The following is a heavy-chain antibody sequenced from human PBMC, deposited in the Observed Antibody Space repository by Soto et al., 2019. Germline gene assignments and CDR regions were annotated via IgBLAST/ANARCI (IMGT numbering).Heavy chain of an antibody. CDR3: ARGDYGSGSYYNVGYYYGMDV. CDR1: GGTFSSYA. CDR2: IIPIFGTA. Sequence: SVKVSCKDSGGTFSSYAISRVRQAPGQGLEWMGGIIPIFGTANYAQKFQGRVTITADESTSTAYMELSSLRSEDTAVYYCARGDYGSGSYYNVGYYYGMDVWGQGTTVTVSS. D-gene: IGHD3-10*01. J-gene: IGHJ6*02. V-gene: IGHV1-69*13.